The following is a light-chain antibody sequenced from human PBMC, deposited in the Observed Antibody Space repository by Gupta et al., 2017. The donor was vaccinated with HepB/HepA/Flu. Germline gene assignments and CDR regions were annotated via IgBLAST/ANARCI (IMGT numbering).Light chain of an antibody. V-gene: IGKV1-39*01. J-gene: IGKJ1*01. Sequence: DIQMTQSPSSLSASVGDRVTITCRASQSISSYLNWYQQKPGKAPKLLIYTASSLQSGLPSRFSGSGSGTDFTLTINRLQPEDFATYYCQQSDSVPWTFGQGTKVEIK. CDR2: TAS. CDR1: QSISSY. CDR3: QQSDSVPWT.